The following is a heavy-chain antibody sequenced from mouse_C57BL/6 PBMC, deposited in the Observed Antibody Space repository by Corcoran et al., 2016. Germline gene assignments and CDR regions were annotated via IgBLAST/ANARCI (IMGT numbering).Heavy chain of an antibody. CDR3: ARDTNWYFDV. Sequence: QIQLIQSGPELKKPGETVKISCKASGYTFTTYGMSWMKQAPGKGLKWMGWMNIYSGVPTYADDFKGRFALSLETSARTAYLEIHNLKSEDTATYFCARDTNWYFDVWGIGTTVTVSS. J-gene: IGHJ1*03. CDR2: MNIYSGVP. CDR1: GYTFTTYG. D-gene: IGHD1-1*01. V-gene: IGHV9-3*01.